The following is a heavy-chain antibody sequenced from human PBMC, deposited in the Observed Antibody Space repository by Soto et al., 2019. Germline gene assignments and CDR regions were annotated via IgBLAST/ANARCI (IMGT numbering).Heavy chain of an antibody. CDR3: ARRALPQCINGVCYKDGFWDY. J-gene: IGHJ4*02. Sequence: QVQLQESGPGLVKPSQTLSLTCTVSGGSVSSGGYYWSWIRQHPRTGLEWIGDIYYSRTTYFNPSLKGPASISPDTSKNDFSLTLTSVTAADTAVYYCARRALPQCINGVCYKDGFWDYWGQGALVTVSS. CDR1: GGSVSSGGYY. CDR2: IYYSRTT. V-gene: IGHV4-31*01. D-gene: IGHD2-8*01.